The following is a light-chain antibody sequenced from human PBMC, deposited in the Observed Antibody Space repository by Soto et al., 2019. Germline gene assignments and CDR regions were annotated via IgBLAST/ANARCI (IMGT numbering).Light chain of an antibody. J-gene: IGLJ1*01. CDR1: SSDVGSYNL. Sequence: QSALTQPASVSGSPGQSITISCTGTSSDVGSYNLVSWYQQRPGKAPKLMIYEVSNRPSGVSDRFSGSKSDNTASLTISGLQAEDEADYYCSSYTSSDTGVFAAGTKLTVL. CDR3: SSYTSSDTGV. V-gene: IGLV2-14*02. CDR2: EVS.